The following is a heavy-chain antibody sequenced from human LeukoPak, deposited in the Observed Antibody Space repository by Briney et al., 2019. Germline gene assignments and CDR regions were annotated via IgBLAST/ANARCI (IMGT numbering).Heavy chain of an antibody. CDR3: ARHAPHYYYYYMDA. V-gene: IGHV4-4*09. D-gene: IGHD2-2*01. J-gene: IGHJ6*03. CDR2: IYTSGST. Sequence: SETLSLTCTVSGGSISSYYWSWIRQPPGKGLEWIGYIYTSGSTNYNPSLKSRVTISVDTSKDQFSLKLSSVTAADTAVYYCARHAPHYYYYYMDAWGKGTTVTVSS. CDR1: GGSISSYY.